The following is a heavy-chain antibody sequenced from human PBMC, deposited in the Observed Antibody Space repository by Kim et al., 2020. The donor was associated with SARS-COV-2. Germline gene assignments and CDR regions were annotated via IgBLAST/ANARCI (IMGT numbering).Heavy chain of an antibody. D-gene: IGHD1-7*01. CDR3: ARAGTTSPMDY. V-gene: IGHV1-3*01. J-gene: IGHJ4*02. CDR2: T. Sequence: TKYSQKFQGRVTITRDTSASTAYMELSSLRSEDTAVYYCARAGTTSPMDYWGQGTLVTVSS.